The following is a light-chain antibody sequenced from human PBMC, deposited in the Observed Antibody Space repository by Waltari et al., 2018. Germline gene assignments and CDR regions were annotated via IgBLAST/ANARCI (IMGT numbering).Light chain of an antibody. CDR2: AAS. V-gene: IGKV3-20*01. CDR1: QTFSSNY. Sequence: VLTQSPGTLSLSPGEIATLSCRASQTFSSNYLAWDQQKPGQAPRLLIYAASNRATGIPDRVSGSGSGTDCTLTISRLEPEDFAVYYCQQYGNSPRTCGQGTKVEIK. J-gene: IGKJ1*01. CDR3: QQYGNSPRT.